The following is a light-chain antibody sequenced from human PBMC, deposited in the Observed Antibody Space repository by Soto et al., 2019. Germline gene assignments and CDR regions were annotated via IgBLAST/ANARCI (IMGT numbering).Light chain of an antibody. J-gene: IGLJ1*01. CDR3: QSYDRSLSGYV. CDR1: SSNIGADYD. Sequence: QSVLTQPPSVSGAPGQRIIISCTGSSSNIGADYDVHWYKQFPGAAPKLLIYGNANRPSGVPDRISGSKSGTSASLAITGLQAEDEADYYCQSYDRSLSGYVFRTGTKLTVL. CDR2: GNA. V-gene: IGLV1-40*01.